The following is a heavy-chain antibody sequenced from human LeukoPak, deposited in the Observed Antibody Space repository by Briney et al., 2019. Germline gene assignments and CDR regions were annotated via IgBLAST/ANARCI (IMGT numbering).Heavy chain of an antibody. V-gene: IGHV1-24*01. D-gene: IGHD1-26*01. J-gene: IGHJ4*02. Sequence: ASVKVSCKVSGYTLTELSMHWVRQAPGKGLEWMGGFDPEDGETIYAQKFQGRVTMTEDTSTDTAYMELSSLRSEDTAVYYCATAGAHDANFDYWGQGTLVTVSS. CDR2: FDPEDGET. CDR1: GYTLTELS. CDR3: ATAGAHDANFDY.